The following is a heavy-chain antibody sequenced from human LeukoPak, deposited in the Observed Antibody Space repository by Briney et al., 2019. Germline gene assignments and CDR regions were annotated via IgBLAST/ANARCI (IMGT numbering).Heavy chain of an antibody. CDR3: ARDLGYCSSISCYAWFDP. V-gene: IGHV4-59*01. D-gene: IGHD2-2*01. CDR2: IYYSGST. Sequence: SETLFLTCTVSGGSISSSYWSWIRQPPGKGLEWIGYIYYSGSTNYNPSLKSRVTISVDTSKNHFSLKLSSVTAAATAGYYCARDLGYCSSISCYAWFDPWGQGTLVTVSS. J-gene: IGHJ5*02. CDR1: GGSISSSY.